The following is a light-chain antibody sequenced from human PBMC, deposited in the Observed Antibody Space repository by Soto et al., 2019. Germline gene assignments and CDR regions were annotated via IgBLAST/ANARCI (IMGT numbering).Light chain of an antibody. Sequence: QSALTQPASVSGSPGQSVTISCTGTSSDVGSYNIVSWYQQPPGTVPKLMIYEVSNRPSGVPDRFSGSKSGNTASLTISGLQAEDEADYYCSSYTNSNTYVFGTGTKVTVL. CDR2: EVS. CDR1: SSDVGSYNI. J-gene: IGLJ1*01. V-gene: IGLV2-18*02. CDR3: SSYTNSNTYV.